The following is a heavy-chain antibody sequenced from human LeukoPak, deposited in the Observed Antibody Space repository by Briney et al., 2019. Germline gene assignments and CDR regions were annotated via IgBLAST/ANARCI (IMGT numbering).Heavy chain of an antibody. V-gene: IGHV4-30-2*01. CDR1: GGSISSGGYY. D-gene: IGHD6-13*01. J-gene: IGHJ4*02. Sequence: SETLSLTCTVSGGSISSGGYYWSWLRQPPGKGLEWIGYIYHSGSTYYKPSLKSRVTISVDRSKNQFSLKLSSVTAADTAVYYCARDPLRGIAAAVNYWGQGTLVTVSS. CDR3: ARDPLRGIAAAVNY. CDR2: IYHSGST.